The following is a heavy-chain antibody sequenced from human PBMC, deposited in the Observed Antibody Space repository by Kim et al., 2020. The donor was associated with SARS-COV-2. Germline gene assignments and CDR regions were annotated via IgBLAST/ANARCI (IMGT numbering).Heavy chain of an antibody. V-gene: IGHV1-18*01. CDR2: ISAYNGNT. D-gene: IGHD2-15*01. J-gene: IGHJ5*02. Sequence: WVRQAPGQGLEWMGWISAYNGNTNYAQKLQGRVTMTTDTSTSTAYMELRSLRSDDTAVYYCARSPRGGIVVVVAATSSNNWCDPWGQGTLAT. CDR3: ARSPRGGIVVVVAATSSNNWCDP.